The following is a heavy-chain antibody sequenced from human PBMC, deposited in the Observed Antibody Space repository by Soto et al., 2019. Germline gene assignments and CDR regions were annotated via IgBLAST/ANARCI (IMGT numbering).Heavy chain of an antibody. CDR2: ISGSGGST. Sequence: PGGSLRLSCAASGFTFSSYAMSWVRQAPGKGLEWVSAISGSGGSTYYADSVKGRFTISRDNSKNTLYLQMNSLRAEDTAVYYCAKGGYSYGEYYYYGMDVWGQGTTVTVSS. J-gene: IGHJ6*02. CDR1: GFTFSSYA. D-gene: IGHD5-18*01. V-gene: IGHV3-23*01. CDR3: AKGGYSYGEYYYYGMDV.